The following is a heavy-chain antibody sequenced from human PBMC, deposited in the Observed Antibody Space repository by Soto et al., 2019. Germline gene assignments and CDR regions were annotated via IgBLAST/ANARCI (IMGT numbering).Heavy chain of an antibody. CDR3: AREFPHYDSSGYLNY. D-gene: IGHD3-22*01. CDR2: INAGNGKT. J-gene: IGHJ4*02. CDR1: GYTFTSYT. Sequence: ASVKVSCTASGYTFTSYTIQWVRQAPGQRPEWMGWINAGNGKTKYSPRIQGRVTITRDTSASTAYMELSSLRSEDTAVYYCAREFPHYDSSGYLNYWGQGTLVTVSS. V-gene: IGHV1-3*01.